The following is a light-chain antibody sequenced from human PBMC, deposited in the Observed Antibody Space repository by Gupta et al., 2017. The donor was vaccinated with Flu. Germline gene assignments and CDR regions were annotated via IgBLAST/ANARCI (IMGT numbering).Light chain of an antibody. V-gene: IGKV3-20*01. J-gene: IGKJ4*01. CDR2: GAS. CDR3: QQYSISPLT. CDR1: QSVSSSY. Sequence: EIVLTQSPGTLSLSPGERATLSCRASQSVSSSYLAWYQQKPGQAPRLLIYGASSRATGIPDRFSGSGSGTDFTLTISRLEPEDFAVYYCQQYSISPLTFGAGTKVEIK.